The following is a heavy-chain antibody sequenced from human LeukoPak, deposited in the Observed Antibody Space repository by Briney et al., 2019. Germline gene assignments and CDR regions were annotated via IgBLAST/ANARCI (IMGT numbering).Heavy chain of an antibody. Sequence: GGSLRLPCAASGFTFSSYAMHWVRQAPGKGLEWVAVISYDGSNKYYADSVKGRFTISRDNSKNTLYLQMNSLRAEDTAVYYCARGKTYYDILTGLGYWGQGTLATVSS. CDR2: ISYDGSNK. CDR1: GFTFSSYA. CDR3: ARGKTYYDILTGLGY. J-gene: IGHJ4*02. D-gene: IGHD3-9*01. V-gene: IGHV3-30-3*01.